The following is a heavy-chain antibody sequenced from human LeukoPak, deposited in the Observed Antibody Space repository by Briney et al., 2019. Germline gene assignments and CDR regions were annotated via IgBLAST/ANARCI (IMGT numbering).Heavy chain of an antibody. Sequence: PSETLSLTCTVSVGSITNGHYHWNWIRQHPGKGLEWIGYVFYSGSTYYNPSLKSRVTISLDTSKNQFSLKLSSVTAADTAMYYCARAESMDVWGQGTTVTVSS. CDR3: ARAESMDV. V-gene: IGHV4-31*03. J-gene: IGHJ6*02. CDR2: VFYSGST. CDR1: VGSITNGHYH.